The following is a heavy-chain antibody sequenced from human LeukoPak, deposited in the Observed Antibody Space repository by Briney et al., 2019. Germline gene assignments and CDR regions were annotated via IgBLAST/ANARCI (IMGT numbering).Heavy chain of an antibody. CDR1: GGSVCSADYY. CDR2: INYSGIT. D-gene: IGHD3-10*01. CDR3: AGGPTAPGSAPYYYYMDV. V-gene: IGHV4-30-4*01. J-gene: IGHJ6*03. Sequence: SQTLSLTCSVSGGSVCSADYYWSWIRQSPGKGLDWIGYINYSGITYYNPSLKSRVTISVNTSKNQFSLKLRSVAAADTAVLYCAGGPTAPGSAPYYYYMDVWGKGTTVTVSS.